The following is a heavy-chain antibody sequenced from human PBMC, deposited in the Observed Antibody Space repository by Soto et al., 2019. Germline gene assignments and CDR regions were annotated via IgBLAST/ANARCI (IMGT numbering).Heavy chain of an antibody. CDR3: AITPFQHIVLLTATPTI. CDR2: ISYDGIEK. Sequence: GGSLRSSFAVSGFTFRSYGMHWVRQAPVKVLELVAFISYDGIEKYYAYSVKGRFTISRDNSNNTLYLQMNSLRAEDTAVFYFAITPFQHIVLLTATPTIWGQGTMVTDSS. CDR1: GFTFRSYG. J-gene: IGHJ3*02. D-gene: IGHD2-21*02. V-gene: IGHV3-30*03.